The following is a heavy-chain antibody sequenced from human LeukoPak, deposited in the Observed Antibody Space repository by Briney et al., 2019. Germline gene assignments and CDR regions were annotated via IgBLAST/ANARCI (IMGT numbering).Heavy chain of an antibody. Sequence: PSEALSLTCTVSGGAINSYYWSWIRQPPGKGLEWIGYISYSGSTNYNPSLRSRVTMSVDTSKNQFSLKLTSVTAADTAVYYCARGWFYFDYWGQGTLDTVSS. CDR1: GGAINSYY. CDR2: ISYSGST. D-gene: IGHD6-19*01. V-gene: IGHV4-59*08. J-gene: IGHJ4*02. CDR3: ARGWFYFDY.